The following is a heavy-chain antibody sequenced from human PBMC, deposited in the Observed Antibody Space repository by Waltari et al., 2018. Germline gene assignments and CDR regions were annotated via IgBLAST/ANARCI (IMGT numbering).Heavy chain of an antibody. Sequence: QLQLQESGPGLVKPSGPLSLTCAVSGDSVSNSYLWNWVRQAPGKGLEWIGQVHGSGRTNYNPSFASRVTVARDTYNNQFSLRLTSATAADTAVYYCARDRGRGLYLDSWGPGTLVTVSP. J-gene: IGHJ4*02. V-gene: IGHV4-4*02. D-gene: IGHD2-15*01. CDR1: GDSVSNSYL. CDR2: VHGSGRT. CDR3: ARDRGRGLYLDS.